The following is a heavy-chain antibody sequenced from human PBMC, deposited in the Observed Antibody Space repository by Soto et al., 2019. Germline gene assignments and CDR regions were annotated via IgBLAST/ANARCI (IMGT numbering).Heavy chain of an antibody. J-gene: IGHJ3*02. V-gene: IGHV4-30-4*08. CDR3: ARDDGRYSSSHDAFDI. Sequence: SETLSLTCTVSGCTISSGGYYWTWIRQHPGKGLEWIGYNYYSGITYYNPSLKSRVTISVDTSKNQFSLKLSSVTAADTAVYYCARDDGRYSSSHDAFDIWGQGTXVT. CDR2: NYYSGIT. D-gene: IGHD6-6*01. CDR1: GCTISSGGYY.